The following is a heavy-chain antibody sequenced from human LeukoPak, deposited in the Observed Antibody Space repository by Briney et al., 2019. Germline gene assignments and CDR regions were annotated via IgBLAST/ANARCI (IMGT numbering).Heavy chain of an antibody. D-gene: IGHD2-8*01. CDR1: GYTFTGYY. CDR3: ARDGXSLMVDFDY. Sequence: ASVKVSCKASGYTFTGYYMYXXXXXXGXGXXXXXWXXXXXXGANFAXKFQXXXXXTRXTXISPAYLELSRLTSDDTAVYYCARDGXSLMVDFDYWGQGTLVTVSS. V-gene: IGHV1-2*02. CDR2: XXXXXXGA. J-gene: IGHJ4*02.